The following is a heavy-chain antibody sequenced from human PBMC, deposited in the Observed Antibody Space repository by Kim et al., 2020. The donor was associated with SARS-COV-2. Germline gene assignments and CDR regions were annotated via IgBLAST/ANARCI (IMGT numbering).Heavy chain of an antibody. J-gene: IGHJ6*02. D-gene: IGHD6-13*01. CDR1: GFTFSSYS. CDR2: ISSSSSYI. CDR3: ARDLSSSWEYYYYYYGMDV. Sequence: GGSLRLSCAASGFTFSSYSMNWVRQAPGKGLEWVSSISSSSSYIYYADSVKGRFTISRDNAKNSLYLQMNSLRAEDTAVYYCARDLSSSWEYYYYYYGMDVWGQGTTVTVSS. V-gene: IGHV3-21*01.